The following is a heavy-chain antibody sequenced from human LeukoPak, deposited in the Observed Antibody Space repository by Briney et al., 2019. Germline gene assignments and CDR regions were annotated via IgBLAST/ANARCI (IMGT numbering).Heavy chain of an antibody. CDR2: ISGSGGST. Sequence: GGSLRLSCAASGFTFSSYAMSWVRQAPGKGLEWVSAISGSGGSTYYADSVKGRFTISRDNSKNTLYLQMNSLRAEGTAVYYCAKTRLEYYYDSSGYLALDYWGQGTLVTVSS. CDR3: AKTRLEYYYDSSGYLALDY. V-gene: IGHV3-23*01. J-gene: IGHJ4*02. CDR1: GFTFSSYA. D-gene: IGHD3-22*01.